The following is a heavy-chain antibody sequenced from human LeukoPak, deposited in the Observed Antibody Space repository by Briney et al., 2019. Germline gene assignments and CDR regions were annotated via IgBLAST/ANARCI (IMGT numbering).Heavy chain of an antibody. CDR2: IYYTGST. V-gene: IGHV4-59*01. D-gene: IGHD6-13*01. CDR1: GGSISSYY. Sequence: SETLSLTCTVSGGSISSYYWSWIRQPPGKGLEWIGDIYYTGSTKYNPSLKSRLTISVDMSKNQFSLKLTSVTAADTAVYYCASRIASSGKGFDYWGQGTLVTVSS. CDR3: ASRIASSGKGFDY. J-gene: IGHJ4*02.